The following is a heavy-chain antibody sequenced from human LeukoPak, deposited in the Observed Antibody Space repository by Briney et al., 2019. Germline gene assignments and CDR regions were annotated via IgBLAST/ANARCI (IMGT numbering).Heavy chain of an antibody. J-gene: IGHJ6*04. V-gene: IGHV3-21*01. CDR1: GGSISSYY. D-gene: IGHD3-10*02. CDR3: AELGITMIGGV. CDR2: ISSSSSYI. Sequence: PSETLSLTCTVSGGSISSYYWSWVRQAPGKGLEWVSSISSSSSYIYYADSVKGRFTISRDNAKNSLYLQMNSLRAEDTAVYYCAELGITMIGGVWGKGTTVTISS.